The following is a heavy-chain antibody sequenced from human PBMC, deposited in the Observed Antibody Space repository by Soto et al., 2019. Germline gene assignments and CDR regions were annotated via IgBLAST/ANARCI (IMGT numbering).Heavy chain of an antibody. J-gene: IGHJ4*02. Sequence: EVQLLESGGGLVQPGGSLRLACAASVFTFSSYAMSWVRQAPGKGLEWVSAISGSGDSTYYADSVKGRFTISRDNSKNTLYLQMNSLRAEDTAVYYCVLWPPYYFDYWGQGTLVTVSS. CDR2: ISGSGDST. V-gene: IGHV3-23*01. D-gene: IGHD3-10*01. CDR1: VFTFSSYA. CDR3: VLWPPYYFDY.